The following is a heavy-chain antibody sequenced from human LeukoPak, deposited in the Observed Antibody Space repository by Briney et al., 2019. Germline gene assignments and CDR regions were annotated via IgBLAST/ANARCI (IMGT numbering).Heavy chain of an antibody. CDR1: GYTFTSYS. V-gene: IGHV1-46*03. Sequence: GASVKVSCKASGYTFTSYSIHWVRQAPGHGLEWMGIINPSGGGPNYAQRFQGRVTMTRDTSTSTVYMELSSLRSDDTAVYYCARAYSNNAPFDYWGQGTLVTVSS. CDR3: ARAYSNNAPFDY. CDR2: INPSGGGP. J-gene: IGHJ4*02. D-gene: IGHD4-11*01.